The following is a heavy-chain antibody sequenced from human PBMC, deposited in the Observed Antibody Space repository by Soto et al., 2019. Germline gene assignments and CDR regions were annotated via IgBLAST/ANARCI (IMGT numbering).Heavy chain of an antibody. J-gene: IGHJ4*02. CDR1: GYTFTSYY. CDR3: ARDHEVTIFDY. Sequence: QVQLVQSGAEVKKPGASVKVSCKASGYTFTSYYMHWVRQAPGQGLEWMGIINPSGGSTSYAQKFQGRVTMTRDTSTSTVYRELSSLRSEDTAVYYCARDHEVTIFDYWGQGTLVTVSS. V-gene: IGHV1-46*03. D-gene: IGHD3-3*01. CDR2: INPSGGST.